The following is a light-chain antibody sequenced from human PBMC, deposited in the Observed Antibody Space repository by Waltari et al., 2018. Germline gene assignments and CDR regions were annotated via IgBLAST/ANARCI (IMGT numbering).Light chain of an antibody. V-gene: IGKV3-15*01. CDR1: QSVATY. CDR3: QQYNNWPLLT. CDR2: GAS. Sequence: EIVMTQSPATLSVFPGERATLSCRASQSVATYLAWYQQKPGQAPRLLIYGASTRPTGIPARFSCGGSGTEFTLTISSLQSEDFAVYYCQQYNNWPLLTFGGGTRVEIK. J-gene: IGKJ4*01.